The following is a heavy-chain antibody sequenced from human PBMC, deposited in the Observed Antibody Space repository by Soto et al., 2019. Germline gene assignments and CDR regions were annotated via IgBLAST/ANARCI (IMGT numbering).Heavy chain of an antibody. CDR2: ISYDGSNK. CDR3: ARDWYGRIDY. D-gene: IGHD4-17*01. Sequence: QVQLVESGGGVVQPGRYLRLSCAASGFTFSSYAMHWVRQAPGKGLEWVAVISYDGSNKYYADSVKGRFTISRDNSKNTLYLQMNSLRAEDTAVYYCARDWYGRIDYWGQGTLVTVSS. V-gene: IGHV3-30-3*01. J-gene: IGHJ4*02. CDR1: GFTFSSYA.